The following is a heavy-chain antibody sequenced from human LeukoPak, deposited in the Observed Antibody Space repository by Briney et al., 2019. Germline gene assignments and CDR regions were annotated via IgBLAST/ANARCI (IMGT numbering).Heavy chain of an antibody. J-gene: IGHJ4*02. CDR3: ARGNYYDSSGYLPSFDY. D-gene: IGHD3-22*01. CDR1: GFTFSSYS. CDR2: ISSSSTI. Sequence: GGSLRLSRAASGFTFSSYSMNWVRQAPGKGLEWVSYISSSSTIYYADSVKGRFTISRDNAKNSLYLQMNSLRAEDTAVYYCARGNYYDSSGYLPSFDYWGQGTLVTVSS. V-gene: IGHV3-48*04.